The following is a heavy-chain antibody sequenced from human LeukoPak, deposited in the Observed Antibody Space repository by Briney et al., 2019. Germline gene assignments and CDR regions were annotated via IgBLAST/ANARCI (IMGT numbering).Heavy chain of an antibody. CDR2: IYYSGST. CDR3: ARDRRTWGSSGLSEYFQH. Sequence: PSETLSLTCTASGGSISSYYWSWIRQPPGKGLEWIGYIYYSGSTNYNPSLKSRVTISVDTSKNQFSLKLSSVTAADTAVYYCARDRRTWGSSGLSEYFQHWGQGTLVTVSS. V-gene: IGHV4-59*01. CDR1: GGSISSYY. J-gene: IGHJ1*01. D-gene: IGHD6-6*01.